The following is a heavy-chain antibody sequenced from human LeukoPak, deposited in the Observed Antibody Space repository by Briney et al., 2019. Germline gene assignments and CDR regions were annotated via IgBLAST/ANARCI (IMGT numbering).Heavy chain of an antibody. D-gene: IGHD4-17*01. CDR3: ARDGGDYVAFDY. V-gene: IGHV3-30-3*01. CDR1: GFTFSNYS. Sequence: GSLRLPWGASGFTFSNYSKPRGRPAPGKGVGGVAVISYDGSNKYYADSVKGRFTISRDNSKNTLYLQMNSLRAEDTAVYYCARDGGDYVAFDYWGQGTLVTVSS. J-gene: IGHJ4*02. CDR2: ISYDGSNK.